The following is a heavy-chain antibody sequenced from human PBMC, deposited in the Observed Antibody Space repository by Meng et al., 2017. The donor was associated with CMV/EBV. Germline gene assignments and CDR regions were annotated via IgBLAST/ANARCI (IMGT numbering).Heavy chain of an antibody. CDR3: ARDCKAYYDFWSGQGGMDV. J-gene: IGHJ6*02. Sequence: ASVKVSCKASGYTFTGYYMHWVRQAPGQGLEWMGWINPNSGGTNYAQKFQGRVTMTRDTSISTAYMELSRLRSDDTAVYYCARDCKAYYDFWSGQGGMDVWGQGTTVIVSS. CDR1: GYTFTGYY. V-gene: IGHV1-2*02. CDR2: INPNSGGT. D-gene: IGHD3-3*01.